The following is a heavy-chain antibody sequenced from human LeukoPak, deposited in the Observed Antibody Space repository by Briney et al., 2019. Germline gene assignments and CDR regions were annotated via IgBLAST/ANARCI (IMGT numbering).Heavy chain of an antibody. CDR1: GYSSSSGYY. CDR2: IYHSGST. CDR3: ARVSGSGTALDAFAI. D-gene: IGHD1-1*01. J-gene: IGHJ3*02. V-gene: IGHV4-38-2*01. Sequence: SETLSLTCAVSGYSSSSGYYWGWIRQPPGKGLEWIGSIYHSGSTYFNPSLQSRVTISVDTSKNQFSLTLSSVTAADTAVYFCARVSGSGTALDAFAIWGQGTMVTVSS.